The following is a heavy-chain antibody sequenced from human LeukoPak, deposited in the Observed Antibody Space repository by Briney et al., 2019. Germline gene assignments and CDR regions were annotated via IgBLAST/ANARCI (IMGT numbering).Heavy chain of an antibody. CDR2: IYSGGTT. CDR1: GFTVSSNC. V-gene: IGHV3-53*01. Sequence: GGSLRLSCAASGFTVSSNCMSWVRQAPGKGLEWVSVIYSGGTTYYADSVKGRFTISRDISKNTLYLQMNSLRADDTAVYYCATSVDTAMVSDYWGQGTLVTVSS. CDR3: ATSVDTAMVSDY. J-gene: IGHJ4*02. D-gene: IGHD5-18*01.